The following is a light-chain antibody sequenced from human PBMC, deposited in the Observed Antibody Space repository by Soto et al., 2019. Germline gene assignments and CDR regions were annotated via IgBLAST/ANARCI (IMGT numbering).Light chain of an antibody. Sequence: DIQMTQSPSTLSASVGDRVTITCRASQSISSWLAWYQQKPGKAPKLLIYDASSLESGVPSRSSGSGSGTEFTLTISSLQPDDFATYYCQQYNSYSPRTFGQGTKVEIK. CDR3: QQYNSYSPRT. CDR2: DAS. CDR1: QSISSW. J-gene: IGKJ1*01. V-gene: IGKV1-5*01.